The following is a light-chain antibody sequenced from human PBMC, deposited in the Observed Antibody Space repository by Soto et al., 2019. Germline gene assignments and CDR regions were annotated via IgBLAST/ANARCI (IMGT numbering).Light chain of an antibody. CDR3: QQSNTTPWT. J-gene: IGKJ1*01. CDR1: QSISSY. Sequence: DIQMTPSPSSLSASVGDRVTITCRASQSISSYLNWYQKKPGKAPKLLIYAASSLQSGVPSRFSGSGSGTDFTLSISSLQLEDFATYYCQQSNTTPWTFGQGTKVEIK. V-gene: IGKV1-39*01. CDR2: AAS.